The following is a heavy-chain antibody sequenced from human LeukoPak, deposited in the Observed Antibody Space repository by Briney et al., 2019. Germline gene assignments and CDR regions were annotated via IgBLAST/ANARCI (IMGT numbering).Heavy chain of an antibody. CDR1: GGSISSYY. D-gene: IGHD3-22*01. Sequence: PSETLSLTCTVSGGSISSYYWSWIRQPAGKGLEWIGRIYTRGSTNYNPSLKSRVTMSVDTSKNQFSLKLSSVTAADTAVYYCAGEVHYYDSSGYYYGGEDYWGQGTLVTVSS. V-gene: IGHV4-4*07. J-gene: IGHJ4*02. CDR3: AGEVHYYDSSGYYYGGEDY. CDR2: IYTRGST.